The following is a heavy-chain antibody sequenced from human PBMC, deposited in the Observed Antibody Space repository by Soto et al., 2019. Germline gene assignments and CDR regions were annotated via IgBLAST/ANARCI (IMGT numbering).Heavy chain of an antibody. J-gene: IGHJ4*01. CDR1: GGSICSYY. CDR3: ARYSAASGTYYFDY. V-gene: IGHV4-59*01. D-gene: IGHD6-13*01. Sequence: PSETLSLTCTVSGGSICSYYWSWIRQPPGKGLEWIGYIYYSGSTNYNPSLKSRVTISVDTSKNQFSLKLSSVTAADTGVYYCARYSAASGTYYFDYWGQGTLVTVS. CDR2: IYYSGST.